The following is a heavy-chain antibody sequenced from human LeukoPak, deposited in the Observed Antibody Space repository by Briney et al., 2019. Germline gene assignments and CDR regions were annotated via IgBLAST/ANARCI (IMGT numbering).Heavy chain of an antibody. CDR3: ARGSPTFVVTL. D-gene: IGHD4-23*01. CDR1: GGSISSGSYY. CDR2: IYTSGST. Sequence: SQTLSLTCTVSGGSISSGSYYWSWIRQPAGKGLEWIGRIYTSGSTNYNPSLKSRVTISVDTSKNQFSLKLSSVTAADTAVYSCARGSPTFVVTLWGQGTLVTVSS. J-gene: IGHJ4*02. V-gene: IGHV4-61*02.